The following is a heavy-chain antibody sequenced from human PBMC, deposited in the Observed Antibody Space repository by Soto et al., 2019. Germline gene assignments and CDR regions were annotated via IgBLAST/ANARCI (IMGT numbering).Heavy chain of an antibody. J-gene: IGHJ5*02. CDR1: GGTFSSYA. CDR2: IIPIFGTA. Sequence: SVKVSCKASGGTFSSYAISWVRQAPGQGLEWVGGIIPIFGTANYAQKFQGRVTITADKSTSTAYMELSSLRSEDTAVYYCARDKSGTTVVMFWFDPWGQGTLVTVSS. V-gene: IGHV1-69*06. D-gene: IGHD4-17*01. CDR3: ARDKSGTTVVMFWFDP.